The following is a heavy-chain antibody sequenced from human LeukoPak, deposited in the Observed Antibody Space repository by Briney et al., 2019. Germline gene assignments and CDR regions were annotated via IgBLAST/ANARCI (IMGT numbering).Heavy chain of an antibody. CDR3: VKDRGTICSCGSCYGGV. Sequence: GGSLRLSCAASGFTFSSYAMHWVRQAPGKGLEWVAVISYGGSNKYYADSVKGRFTISRDNSKNTLYLQMNSLRAEDAAVYYCVKDRGTICSCGSCYGGVWGQGTLVTVSS. J-gene: IGHJ4*02. D-gene: IGHD2-15*01. CDR1: GFTFSSYA. CDR2: ISYGGSNK. V-gene: IGHV3-30*04.